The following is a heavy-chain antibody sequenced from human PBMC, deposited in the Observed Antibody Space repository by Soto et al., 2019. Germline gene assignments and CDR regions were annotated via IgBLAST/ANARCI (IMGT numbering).Heavy chain of an antibody. V-gene: IGHV1-18*01. CDR1: GYTFTSYG. CDR3: AGGGNGEYGLGGFAY. J-gene: IGHJ4*02. D-gene: IGHD4-17*01. CDR2: ISAYSGNT. Sequence: ASVKVSCKASGYTFTSYGISWVRQAPGQGLEWMGWISAYSGNTNYAQKLQGRVTMTTDTSTSTAYMELRSLRSDDTAVYYCAGGGNGEYGLGGFAYWGQGTLVTVS.